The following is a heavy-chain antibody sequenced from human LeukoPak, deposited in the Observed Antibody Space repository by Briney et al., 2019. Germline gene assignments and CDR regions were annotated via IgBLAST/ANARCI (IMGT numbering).Heavy chain of an antibody. CDR2: IYYSGST. D-gene: IGHD3-10*01. CDR1: GGSISGYY. J-gene: IGHJ4*02. CDR3: ARLTYYYDSGSPDRIDY. Sequence: SETLSLTCTVSGGSISGYYWSWIRQPPGKGLEWVGYIYYSGSTNYNHSLKSRVTISVDTSKNQFSLKLSAVTAADTAVYCGARLTYYYDSGSPDRIDYWGQGTLVTDSS. V-gene: IGHV4-59*08.